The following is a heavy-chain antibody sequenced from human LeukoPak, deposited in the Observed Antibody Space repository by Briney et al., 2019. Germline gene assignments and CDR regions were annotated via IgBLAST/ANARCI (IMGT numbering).Heavy chain of an antibody. CDR2: IRYDGSNK. V-gene: IGHV3-30*02. CDR1: GFTFSSYG. CDR3: AREGRHAVTAAASDHVDY. J-gene: IGHJ4*02. D-gene: IGHD2-21*02. Sequence: GGSLRLSCAASGFTFSSYGMHWVRQAPGKGLEWVAFIRYDGSNKYYADSVKGRFTISRDNSKNTLYLQMNSLRAEDTAVYYCAREGRHAVTAAASDHVDYSGQGTLVT.